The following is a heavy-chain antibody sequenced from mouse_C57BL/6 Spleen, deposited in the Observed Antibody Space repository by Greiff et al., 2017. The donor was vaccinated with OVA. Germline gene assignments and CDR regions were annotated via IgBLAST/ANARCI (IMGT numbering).Heavy chain of an antibody. V-gene: IGHV5-17*01. CDR3: ARALITTVGSFAY. CDR1: GFTFSDYG. J-gene: IGHJ3*01. CDR2: ISSGSSTI. Sequence: EVQGVESGGGLVKPGGSLKLSCAASGFTFSDYGMHWVRQAPEKGLEWVAYISSGSSTIYYADTVKGRFTISRDNAKNTLFLQMTSLRSEDTDMYYCARALITTVGSFAYWGQGTLVTVSA. D-gene: IGHD1-1*01.